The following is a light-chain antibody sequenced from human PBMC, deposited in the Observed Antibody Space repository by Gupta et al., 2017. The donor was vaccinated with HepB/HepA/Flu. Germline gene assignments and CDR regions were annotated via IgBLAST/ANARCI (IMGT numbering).Light chain of an antibody. J-gene: IGLJ1*01. CDR3: AAWDDSLNGLYV. CDR2: NND. CDR1: RSNIGSNA. Sequence: QSVLSQPPSVSGTPGQRVTISSSGGRSNIGSNAVKWYQQLPEAAPKLLSNNNDRRPSGVPNRFSGSKSGTSASLAISGLQSEDEADYYCAAWDDSLNGLYVFGTGTKVTVL. V-gene: IGLV1-44*01.